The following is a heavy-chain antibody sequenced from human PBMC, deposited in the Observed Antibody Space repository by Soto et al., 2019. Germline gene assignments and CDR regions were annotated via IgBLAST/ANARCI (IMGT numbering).Heavy chain of an antibody. V-gene: IGHV1-69*13. CDR1: GDTFSSYA. J-gene: IGHJ6*02. CDR2: IIPIFGTA. Sequence: EASVKVSCKASGDTFSSYAISWVRQAPGQGLEWMGGIIPIFGTANYAQKFQGRVTITADESTSTAYMELSSLRSEDTALYYCARGLKAVWWGLGSDYYYYGMEVWDQGTTVTVSS. D-gene: IGHD2-21*01. CDR3: ARGLKAVWWGLGSDYYYYGMEV.